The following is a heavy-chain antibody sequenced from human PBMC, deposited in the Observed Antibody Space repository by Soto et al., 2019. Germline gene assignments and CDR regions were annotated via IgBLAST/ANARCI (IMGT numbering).Heavy chain of an antibody. D-gene: IGHD2-15*01. V-gene: IGHV3-53*01. J-gene: IGHJ4*02. CDR3: CCSKCSCCMND. CDR2: IYSGGST. Sequence: GGSLRLSCAASGFTVSSNYMSWVRQAPGKGLEWVSVIYSGGSTYYADSVKGRFTISRDNSKNTLYLQMNSLRAEDTAVYYCCCSKCSCCMNDWGQGAMVTVSS. CDR1: GFTVSSNY.